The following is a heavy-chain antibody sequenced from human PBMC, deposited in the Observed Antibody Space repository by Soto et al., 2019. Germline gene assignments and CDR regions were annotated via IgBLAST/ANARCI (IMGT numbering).Heavy chain of an antibody. D-gene: IGHD2-2*01. J-gene: IGHJ4*02. CDR3: AKVRGRCSSTSCYRFDY. Sequence: EVQLLESGGGLVQPGGSLRLSCAASGFTFSSYAMSWVRQAPGKGLAWVSAISGSGGSTYYADSVKGRFTISRDNSKNTLYLQMNSLRAEDTAVYYCAKVRGRCSSTSCYRFDYWGQGTLVTVSP. V-gene: IGHV3-23*01. CDR2: ISGSGGST. CDR1: GFTFSSYA.